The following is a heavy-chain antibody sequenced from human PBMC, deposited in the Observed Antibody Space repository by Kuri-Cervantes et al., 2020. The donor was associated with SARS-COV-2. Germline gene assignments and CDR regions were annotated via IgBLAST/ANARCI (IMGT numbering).Heavy chain of an antibody. CDR3: ARRTGQQLFDY. D-gene: IGHD6-13*01. V-gene: IGHV5-51*01. CDR2: IYPGDSDT. Sequence: GGSLRLSCAASGFTFSSYWMNWVRQMPGKGLEWMGIIYPGDSDTRYSPSFQGQVTISADKSISTAYLQWSSLKASDTAMYYCARRTGQQLFDYWGQGTLVTVSS. J-gene: IGHJ4*02. CDR1: GFTFSSYW.